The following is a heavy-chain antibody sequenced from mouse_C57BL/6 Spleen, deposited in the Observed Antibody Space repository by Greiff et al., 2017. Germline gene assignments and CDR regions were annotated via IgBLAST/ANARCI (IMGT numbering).Heavy chain of an antibody. CDR3: AGEGDWEGDYFDY. Sequence: QVQLQQSGAELVQPGASVKISCKASGYTFTDYYINWVQQRPGQGLEWIGKIGPGSGSTYYNEKFKGKGTLTADKSTSKAYMKLNSLTSEDSAVYFCAGEGDWEGDYFDYWGQGTTLTVSS. CDR1: GYTFTDYY. D-gene: IGHD4-1*01. V-gene: IGHV1-77*01. CDR2: IGPGSGST. J-gene: IGHJ2*01.